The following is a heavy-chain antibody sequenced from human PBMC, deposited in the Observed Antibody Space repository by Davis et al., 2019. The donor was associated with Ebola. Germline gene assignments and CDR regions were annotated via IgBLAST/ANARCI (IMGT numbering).Heavy chain of an antibody. CDR1: GYSFTSYW. D-gene: IGHD2-15*01. CDR3: AIRRYCSGGSCPRAGGMDV. Sequence: GESLKISCKGSGYSFTSYWIGWVRQLPGKGLEWMGIIYPGDSDTRYSPSFQGQVTISADKSISTAYLQWSSLKASDTAMYYCAIRRYCSGGSCPRAGGMDVWGQGTTVTVSS. J-gene: IGHJ6*02. V-gene: IGHV5-51*01. CDR2: IYPGDSDT.